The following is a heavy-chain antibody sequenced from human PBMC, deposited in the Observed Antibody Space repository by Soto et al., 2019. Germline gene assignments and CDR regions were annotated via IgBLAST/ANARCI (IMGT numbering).Heavy chain of an antibody. CDR2: IYYSGST. V-gene: IGHV4-61*01. CDR3: ARDRESYYDSSGYLPV. D-gene: IGHD3-22*01. J-gene: IGHJ4*02. CDR1: GGSVSSGSYY. Sequence: SETLSLTCTVSGGSVSSGSYYWSWIRQPPGKGLEWIGYIYYSGSTNYNPSLKRRVTISVDTSKNQFFLKLSSVTAADTAVYYCARDRESYYDSSGYLPVWGQGTLVTVSS.